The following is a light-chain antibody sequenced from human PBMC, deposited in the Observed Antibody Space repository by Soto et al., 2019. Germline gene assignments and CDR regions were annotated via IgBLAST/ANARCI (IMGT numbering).Light chain of an antibody. CDR2: DVS. Sequence: AIQLTQSPSSLSASVGDRVTITCRASQDIRGALAWYQQKPGKAPKILIYDVSTLESGVPSRFSGSSSGTEFTLTISSLQPVDFATYYCQQFNSYPITFGQGTRRESK. V-gene: IGKV1-13*02. CDR3: QQFNSYPIT. CDR1: QDIRGA. J-gene: IGKJ5*01.